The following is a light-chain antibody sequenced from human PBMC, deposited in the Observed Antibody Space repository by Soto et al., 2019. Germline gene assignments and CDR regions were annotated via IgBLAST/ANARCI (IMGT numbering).Light chain of an antibody. CDR3: QHDALFPYS. CDR2: GAS. V-gene: IGKV1-16*01. J-gene: IGKJ2*03. CDR1: QGISNS. Sequence: DIQMTQSPSSLSASVGDKVTITCRASQGISNSLAWFQQKPGKAPESLIFGASSVQSGVPSRFRGSGSGTHFTLTITSLQPEDVATFYCQHDALFPYSFGQGTRLEI.